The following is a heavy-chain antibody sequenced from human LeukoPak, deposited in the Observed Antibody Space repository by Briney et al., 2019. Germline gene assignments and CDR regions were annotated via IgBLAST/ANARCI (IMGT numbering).Heavy chain of an antibody. D-gene: IGHD2-2*01. CDR3: ATRVHCNSTSCLGSWFDP. J-gene: IGHJ5*02. CDR2: ISGSGGST. CDR1: GFTFSSYA. V-gene: IGHV3-23*01. Sequence: GRSLRLSCAASGFTFSSYAMNWVRQAPGKGLDWDSAISGSGGSTYYADSVKGRFTISRDNSKNTLYLQMNSLRAEDTAVYYCATRVHCNSTSCLGSWFDPWGQGTLVTVSS.